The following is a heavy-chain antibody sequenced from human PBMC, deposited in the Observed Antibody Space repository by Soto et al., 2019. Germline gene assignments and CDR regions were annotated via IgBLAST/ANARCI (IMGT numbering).Heavy chain of an antibody. V-gene: IGHV3-15*01. CDR2: IKSKTDGGTT. Sequence: EVQLVESGGGLVKPGGSLRLSCAASGFTFSNAWMSWVRQAPGKGLEWVGRIKSKTDGGTTDYAAPVKGRFTISRDDSKNTLYLQMNSLKTENTAVYYCTTDGLWFGDFDYWGQGTLVTVSS. D-gene: IGHD3-10*01. CDR3: TTDGLWFGDFDY. CDR1: GFTFSNAW. J-gene: IGHJ4*02.